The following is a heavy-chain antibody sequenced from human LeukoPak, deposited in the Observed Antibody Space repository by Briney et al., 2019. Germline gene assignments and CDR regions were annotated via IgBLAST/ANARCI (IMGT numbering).Heavy chain of an antibody. Sequence: PGGSLRLSCAASGFTFSAYGMHWVRQAPGKGLEWVAVISYDGSNKYYADSVKGRFTISRDNSKNTLYLQMNSLRAEDTAVHYCARGSTVTTLLGAFDIWGQGTMVTVSS. CDR2: ISYDGSNK. CDR1: GFTFSAYG. D-gene: IGHD4-17*01. V-gene: IGHV3-30*19. J-gene: IGHJ3*02. CDR3: ARGSTVTTLLGAFDI.